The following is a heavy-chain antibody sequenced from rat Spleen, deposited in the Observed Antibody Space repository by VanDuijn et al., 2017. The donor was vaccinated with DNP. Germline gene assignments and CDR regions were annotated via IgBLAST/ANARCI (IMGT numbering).Heavy chain of an antibody. CDR1: GFTFSDYY. J-gene: IGHJ2*01. CDR2: IGSAAYAP. CDR3: VRCDSGHFDC. D-gene: IGHD4-4*01. Sequence: EVQLVESGGGLVQPGRSLKLSCEASGFTFSDYYMAWVRQAPAKGLEWVAYIGSAAYAPYYGDSVKGRFTISRDNAKSTLYLQMNSLRSEDMATCYCVRCDSGHFDCWGQGVMVTVSS. V-gene: IGHV5-22*01.